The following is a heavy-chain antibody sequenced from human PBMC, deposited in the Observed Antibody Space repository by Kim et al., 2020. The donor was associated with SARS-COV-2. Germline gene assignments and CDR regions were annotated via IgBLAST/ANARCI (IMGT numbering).Heavy chain of an antibody. CDR2: IYYSGST. CDR1: GGSISSGGYY. Sequence: SETLSLTCTVSGGSISSGGYYWSWIRQHPGKGLEWIGYIYYSGSTYYNPSLKSRVTISVDTSKNQFSLKLSSVTAADTAGYYCARARTTTMVRGVYYYYGMDVWGQGTTVTVSS. V-gene: IGHV4-31*03. J-gene: IGHJ6*02. D-gene: IGHD3-10*01. CDR3: ARARTTTMVRGVYYYYGMDV.